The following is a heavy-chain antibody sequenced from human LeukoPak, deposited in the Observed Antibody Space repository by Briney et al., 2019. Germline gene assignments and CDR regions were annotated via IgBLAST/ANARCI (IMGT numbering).Heavy chain of an antibody. CDR2: INPNSGGT. V-gene: IGHV1-2*06. J-gene: IGHJ4*02. CDR3: ARARRGYCSSTSCPEMAVAATPVYYFDY. D-gene: IGHD2-2*01. CDR1: GYTFTGYY. Sequence: GASVKVSCKASGYTFTGYYMHWVRQAPGQGLEWMGRINPNSGGTNYAQKFQGRVTMTRDTSISTAYMELSRLRSDDTAVYYCARARRGYCSSTSCPEMAVAATPVYYFDYWGQGTLVTVSS.